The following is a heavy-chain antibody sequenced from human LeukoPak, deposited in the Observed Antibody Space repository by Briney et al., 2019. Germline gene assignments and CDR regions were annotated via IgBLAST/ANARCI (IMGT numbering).Heavy chain of an antibody. V-gene: IGHV1-2*02. CDR3: ARELGDRYCSSTSCYVSGWFDP. CDR2: INPNSGGT. D-gene: IGHD2-2*01. J-gene: IGHJ5*02. CDR1: GYTFTCYY. Sequence: ASVKVSCKASGYTFTCYYMHWVRQAPGQGLEWMGWINPNSGGTNYAQKFQGRVTMTRDTSISTAYMELSRLRSDDTAVYYCARELGDRYCSSTSCYVSGWFDPWGQGTLVTVSS.